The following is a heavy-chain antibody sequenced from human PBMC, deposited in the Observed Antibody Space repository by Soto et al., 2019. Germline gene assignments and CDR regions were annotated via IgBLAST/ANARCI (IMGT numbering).Heavy chain of an antibody. D-gene: IGHD6-6*01. CDR2: INHSGST. J-gene: IGHJ4*02. V-gene: IGHV4-34*01. CDR1: GGSFSGYY. Sequence: SETLSLTCAVYGGSFSGYYWSWIRQPPGKGLEWIGEINHSGSTNYNPSLKSRVTISVDTSKNQFSLKLSSVTAADTAVYYCARAIKIAARPHPYYFDYWGQGTLVTVSS. CDR3: ARAIKIAARPHPYYFDY.